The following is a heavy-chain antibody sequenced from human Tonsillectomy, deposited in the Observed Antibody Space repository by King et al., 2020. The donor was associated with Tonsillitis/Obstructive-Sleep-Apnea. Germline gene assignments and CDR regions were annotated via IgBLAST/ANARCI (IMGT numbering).Heavy chain of an antibody. CDR2: IKSKTDGGTT. Sequence: QLVQSGGGLVKPGGSLRLSCAASGFTFSNAWMNWVRQAPGKGLEWVGHIKSKTDGGTTDYAAPVKGRFTISRGDSKNTLYLQMNSLKTEDTAVYYCTTDGFGGNRAFDIWGQGTMVTVSS. CDR1: GFTFSNAW. CDR3: TTDGFGGNRAFDI. J-gene: IGHJ3*02. V-gene: IGHV3-15*07. D-gene: IGHD4-23*01.